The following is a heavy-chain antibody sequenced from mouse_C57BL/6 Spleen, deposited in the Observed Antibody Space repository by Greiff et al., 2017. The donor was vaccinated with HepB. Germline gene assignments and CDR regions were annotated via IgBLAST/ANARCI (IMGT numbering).Heavy chain of an antibody. V-gene: IGHV1-76*01. D-gene: IGHD2-12*01. CDR1: GYTFTDYY. J-gene: IGHJ3*01. CDR3: ARGYYSEAY. Sequence: VQLQQSGAELVRPGASVKLSCKASGYTFTDYYINWVKQRPGQGLEWIARIYPGSGNTYYNEKFKGKATLTAEKSSSTAYMQLSSLTSEDSAVYFCARGYYSEAYWGQGTLVTVSA. CDR2: IYPGSGNT.